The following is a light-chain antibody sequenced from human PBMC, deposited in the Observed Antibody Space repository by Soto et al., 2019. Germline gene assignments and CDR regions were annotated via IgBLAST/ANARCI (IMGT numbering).Light chain of an antibody. J-gene: IGKJ5*01. Sequence: EIVLTQSPGTLSLSPGERATISCRASQGVFSNFLAWYQQKPGQAPRLLIYGASSRATGIPDRFSGSGSGTDFTLTISRLEPEDFEVYFCQQYGSSPITFGQGTRLEIK. V-gene: IGKV3-20*01. CDR1: QGVFSNF. CDR2: GAS. CDR3: QQYGSSPIT.